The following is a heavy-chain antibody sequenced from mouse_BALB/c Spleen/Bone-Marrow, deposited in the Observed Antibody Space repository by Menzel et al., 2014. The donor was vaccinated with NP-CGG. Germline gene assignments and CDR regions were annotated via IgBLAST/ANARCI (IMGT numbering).Heavy chain of an antibody. CDR3: AKRGNYGYFDY. CDR1: GFSLTSYG. D-gene: IGHD2-1*01. Sequence: QVQLQQSGPSLVQPSQSLSITCTVSGFSLTSYGVHWVRQSPGKGLEWLGVIWRGGSTDYNAAFMSRLSITKDNSKSQVFFKMNSLQADGTALYYCAKRGNYGYFDYWGQGTTLTVSS. CDR2: IWRGGST. J-gene: IGHJ2*01. V-gene: IGHV2-5-1*01.